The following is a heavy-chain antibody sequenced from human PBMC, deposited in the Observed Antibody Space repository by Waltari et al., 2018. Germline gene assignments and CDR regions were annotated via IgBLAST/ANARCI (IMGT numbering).Heavy chain of an antibody. J-gene: IGHJ5*02. Sequence: EVQLLESGGGLVQPGGSLRLSCAASGFPFSSYAMSWVRQAPGKGLEWVSAISGSGGSTYYADSVKGRFTISRDNSKNTLYLQMNSLRAEDTAVYYCAKPPPLPYSSSGGGWFDPWGQGTLVTVSS. V-gene: IGHV3-23*01. CDR3: AKPPPLPYSSSGGGWFDP. CDR2: ISGSGGST. CDR1: GFPFSSYA. D-gene: IGHD6-6*01.